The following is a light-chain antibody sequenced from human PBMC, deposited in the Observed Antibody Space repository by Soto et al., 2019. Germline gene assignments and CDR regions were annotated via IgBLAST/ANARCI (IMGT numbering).Light chain of an antibody. CDR2: AAS. CDR3: QQYDTSPRT. V-gene: IGKV3-20*01. CDR1: QSVSSNY. J-gene: IGKJ1*01. Sequence: EVLLTQSPGTLSLSPGERATLSCRASQSVSSNYLAWYQQKSGQAPRLLIYAASNRATGIPGRFSGSGSGTDFTLTIRRLEPEDFAVYYCQQYDTSPRTFGQGTKVEFK.